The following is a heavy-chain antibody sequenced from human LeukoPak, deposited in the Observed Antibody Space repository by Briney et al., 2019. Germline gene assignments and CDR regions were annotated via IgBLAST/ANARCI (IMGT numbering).Heavy chain of an antibody. V-gene: IGHV1-69*02. J-gene: IGHJ4*02. CDR1: GGTFSSYT. CDR2: IIPILGIA. CDR3: ASIDFGESGHAD. Sequence: SVKVSCKASGGTFSSYTISWVRQAPGQGLEWMGRIIPILGIANYAQKFQGRVTITADKSMSTAYMELSSLRSEDTAVYYCASIDFGESGHADWGQGTLVTVSS. D-gene: IGHD3-10*01.